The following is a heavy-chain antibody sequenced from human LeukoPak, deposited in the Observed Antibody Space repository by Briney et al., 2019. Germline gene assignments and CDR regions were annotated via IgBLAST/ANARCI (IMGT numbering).Heavy chain of an antibody. CDR3: ARASSSWYGEFDP. CDR2: ISYDGSNK. J-gene: IGHJ5*02. V-gene: IGHV3-30*04. Sequence: GGSLRLSCAASGFTFSSYAMHWVRQAPGKGLEWVAVISYDGSNKYYADSVKGRFTISRDNSKNTLYLQMNSLRAEDTAVYYCARASSSWYGEFDPWGQGTLDTVSS. D-gene: IGHD6-13*01. CDR1: GFTFSSYA.